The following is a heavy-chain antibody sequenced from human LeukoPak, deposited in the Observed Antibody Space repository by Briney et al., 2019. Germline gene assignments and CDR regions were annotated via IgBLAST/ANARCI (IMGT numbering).Heavy chain of an antibody. J-gene: IGHJ4*02. Sequence: GGSLRLSCAASGFTFSSYWMHWVRQAPGKGLVWVSRINSDGSSTSYADSVKGRFTISRDNAKNTLYLQMNSLRAEDTAVYYCARVPGYSSDPKPPYWGQGTLVTVSS. V-gene: IGHV3-74*01. CDR1: GFTFSSYW. CDR3: ARVPGYSSDPKPPY. CDR2: INSDGSST. D-gene: IGHD5-18*01.